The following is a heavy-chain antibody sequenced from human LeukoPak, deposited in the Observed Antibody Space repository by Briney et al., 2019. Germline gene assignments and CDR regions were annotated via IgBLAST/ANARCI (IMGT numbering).Heavy chain of an antibody. CDR1: GDSLSSNSNY. Sequence: PSETLSLTCTVSGDSLSSNSNYWVWIRQSPGKGLEWIGSVYYSGSAYYNPSLTSRVTISVDTSNNQFSLKLSSVTAADTAVFYCARAKSLAYCGGDCYPHWYYFDCWGQGTLVTVSS. CDR2: VYYSGSA. CDR3: ARAKSLAYCGGDCYPHWYYFDC. J-gene: IGHJ4*02. V-gene: IGHV4-39*07. D-gene: IGHD2-21*02.